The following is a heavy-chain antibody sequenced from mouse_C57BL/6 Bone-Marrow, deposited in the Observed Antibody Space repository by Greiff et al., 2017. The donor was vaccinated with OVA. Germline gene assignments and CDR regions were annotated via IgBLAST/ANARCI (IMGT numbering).Heavy chain of an antibody. J-gene: IGHJ2*01. D-gene: IGHD2-3*01. CDR3: AIYDGYYVLFFDY. CDR2: ISSGGSYT. Sequence: EVHLVESGGDLVKPGGSLKLSCAASGFTFSSYGMSWVRQTPDKRLEWVATISSGGSYTYYPDSVKGRFTISRDNAKNTLYLQMSSLKSEDTAMYYCAIYDGYYVLFFDYWGQGITLTVSS. V-gene: IGHV5-6*01. CDR1: GFTFSSYG.